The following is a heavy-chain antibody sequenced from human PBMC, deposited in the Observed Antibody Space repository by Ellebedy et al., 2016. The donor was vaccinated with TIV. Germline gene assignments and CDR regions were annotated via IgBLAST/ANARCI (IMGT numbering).Heavy chain of an antibody. V-gene: IGHV1-18*04. CDR1: GYTFTSYY. Sequence: ASVKVSCXASGYTFTSYYMHWVRQAPGQGLEWMGWISAYNGNTNYAQKLQGRVTMTTDTSTSTAYMELRSLRSDDTAVYYCAREDPTEPRIDFDYWGQGTLVTVSS. D-gene: IGHD1-26*01. CDR2: ISAYNGNT. CDR3: AREDPTEPRIDFDY. J-gene: IGHJ4*02.